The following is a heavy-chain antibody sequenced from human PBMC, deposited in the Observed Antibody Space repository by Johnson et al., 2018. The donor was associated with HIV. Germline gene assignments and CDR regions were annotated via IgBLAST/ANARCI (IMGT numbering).Heavy chain of an antibody. D-gene: IGHD6-6*01. Sequence: QVQLVESGGGVVQPGGSLRLSCAASGFTFSSHAMHWVRQAPGKGLEWVAVISYDGTKKNYADSVKGRFTISRDNSKNTLYLQMNSLRAEDTALYYCAKGGIATRFFDIWGQGTMVTVSS. CDR2: ISYDGTKK. CDR3: AKGGIATRFFDI. CDR1: GFTFSSHA. V-gene: IGHV3-30*14. J-gene: IGHJ3*02.